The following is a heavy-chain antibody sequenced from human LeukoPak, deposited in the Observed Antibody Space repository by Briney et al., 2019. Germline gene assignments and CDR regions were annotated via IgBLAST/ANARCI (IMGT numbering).Heavy chain of an antibody. CDR1: GLTFSNYA. CDR3: AKDFPPGDQLPKYFHH. D-gene: IGHD2-2*01. Sequence: PGGSLRLSCAASGLTFSNYAMSWVRQAPGQGLEWVSFISGSGGSTYYADSVRGRSTISRDNSKNTLYLQMNSLRAEDTAVYFCAKDFPPGDQLPKYFHHWGQGTLVAVSS. CDR2: ISGSGGST. V-gene: IGHV3-23*01. J-gene: IGHJ1*01.